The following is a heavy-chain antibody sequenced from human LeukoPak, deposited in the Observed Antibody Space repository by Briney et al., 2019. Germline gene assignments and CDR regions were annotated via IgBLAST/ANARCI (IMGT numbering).Heavy chain of an antibody. Sequence: SETLSLTCAVSGASFSGYYWNWVRQPPGKGLEWIGEINHSGSTNYNPSLKSRVTISVDTSKNQSSLKLSPVTAADPAVYYCASSQHSSSILYYYYYYMDVWGKGTTVTVSS. D-gene: IGHD6-6*01. CDR3: ASSQHSSSILYYYYYYMDV. CDR1: GASFSGYY. J-gene: IGHJ6*03. V-gene: IGHV4-34*01. CDR2: INHSGST.